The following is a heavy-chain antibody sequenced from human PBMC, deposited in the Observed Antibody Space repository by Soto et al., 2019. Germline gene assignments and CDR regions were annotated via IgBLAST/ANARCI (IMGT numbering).Heavy chain of an antibody. D-gene: IGHD3-22*01. CDR2: IYHIVST. Sequence: PSETLSLTCAVSGGSISSGGYAWSWIRQPPGKGLEWFWYIYHIVSTYYNPSLKRRVTISIDSSKNQFSLRLTSVTAADRAVYYCARDIGYYYDSSGSLAFDIWGQGTMVTVSS. J-gene: IGHJ3*02. CDR3: ARDIGYYYDSSGSLAFDI. CDR1: GGSISSGGYA. V-gene: IGHV4-30-2*01.